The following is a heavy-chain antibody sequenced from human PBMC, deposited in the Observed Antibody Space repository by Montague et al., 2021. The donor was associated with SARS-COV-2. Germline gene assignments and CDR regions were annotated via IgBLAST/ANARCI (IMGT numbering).Heavy chain of an antibody. Sequence: SDTLSLTCTVSGRSISSSSYHWGWIRQPPGKGLEWIGSIYYSGSTYYNPSLKSRVTISVDTSKNQFSLKLSSVTAADTAVYYCARHKRWRIAAAGRDFDYWGQGTLVTVSS. CDR3: ARHKRWRIAAAGRDFDY. J-gene: IGHJ4*02. V-gene: IGHV4-39*01. D-gene: IGHD6-13*01. CDR1: GRSISSSSYH. CDR2: IYYSGST.